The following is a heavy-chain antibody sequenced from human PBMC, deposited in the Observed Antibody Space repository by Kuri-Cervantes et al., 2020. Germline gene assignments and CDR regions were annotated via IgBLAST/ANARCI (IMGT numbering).Heavy chain of an antibody. CDR3: ARSRDGYNRFLDY. D-gene: IGHD5-24*01. Sequence: ASVKVSCKASGYTFTSYGISWVRQAPGQGLEWMGWMNPNSGNTGYAQKFQGRVTTTRNTSISTAYMELSSLRSEDTAVYYCARSRDGYNRFLDYWGQGTLVTVSS. CDR2: MNPNSGNT. V-gene: IGHV1-8*02. CDR1: GYTFTSYG. J-gene: IGHJ4*02.